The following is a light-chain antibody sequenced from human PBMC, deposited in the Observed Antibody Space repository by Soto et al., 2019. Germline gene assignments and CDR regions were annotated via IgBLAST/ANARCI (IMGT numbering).Light chain of an antibody. V-gene: IGKV3-15*01. Sequence: EIVLTQSPATLSLSPGERATLSCGASQSVSSTLAWYQQKPGQAPRLLVYGASTRATDIPARFTGSGSGTEFTLTIGSLQSEDFAVYYCQQYNSWPLTFGQGTKVDIK. CDR2: GAS. J-gene: IGKJ1*01. CDR3: QQYNSWPLT. CDR1: QSVSST.